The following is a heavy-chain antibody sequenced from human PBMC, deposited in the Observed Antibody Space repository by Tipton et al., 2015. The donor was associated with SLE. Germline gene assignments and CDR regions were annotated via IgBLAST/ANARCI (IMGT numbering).Heavy chain of an antibody. CDR3: AKDLSLQVYSRARTGY. CDR2: ISYDGSNK. J-gene: IGHJ4*02. D-gene: IGHD6-13*01. CDR1: GFTFSSYA. Sequence: SLRLSCAASGFTFSSYAMHWVRQAPGKGLEWVAVISYDGSNKYYADSVKGRFTISRDNSKNTLYLQMNSLRAEDTAVYYCAKDLSLQVYSRARTGYWGQGTLVTVSS. V-gene: IGHV3-30-3*01.